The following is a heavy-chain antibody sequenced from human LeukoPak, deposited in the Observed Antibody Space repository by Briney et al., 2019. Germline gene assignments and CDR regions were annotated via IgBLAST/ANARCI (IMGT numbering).Heavy chain of an antibody. CDR2: INPKSGGT. CDR1: GYTFSDYY. D-gene: IGHD3-9*01. V-gene: IGHV1-2*02. CDR3: ARARLVTGHCPDY. J-gene: IGHJ4*02. Sequence: GASVKVSCKPSGYTFSDYYMHWARQAPGQGLEWMGWINPKSGGTYLDQKFQGRVTMTRDTSINTADMELSRLRSDDKAVYYCARARLVTGHCPDYWGQGTLVTVSS.